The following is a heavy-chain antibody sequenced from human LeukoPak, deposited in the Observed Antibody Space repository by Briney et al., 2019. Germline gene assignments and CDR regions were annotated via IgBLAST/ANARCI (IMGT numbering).Heavy chain of an antibody. Sequence: PSQTLSLTCTVSGGSISSGGYYWSWIRQPPGKGLEWIGYIYHSGSTYYNPSLKSRVTISVDRSKNQFSLKLSSVTAADTAVYYCARDVWQRWAPNSSSWFRWFDPWGQGTLVTVSS. CDR1: GGSISSGGYY. J-gene: IGHJ5*02. CDR3: ARDVWQRWAPNSSSWFRWFDP. V-gene: IGHV4-30-2*01. CDR2: IYHSGST. D-gene: IGHD6-13*01.